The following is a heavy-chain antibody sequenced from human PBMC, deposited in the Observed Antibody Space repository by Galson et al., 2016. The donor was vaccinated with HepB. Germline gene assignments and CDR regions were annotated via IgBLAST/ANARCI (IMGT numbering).Heavy chain of an antibody. D-gene: IGHD3-9*01. Sequence: SLRLSCAASGFTFSSYAMSWVRQAPGKGLEWVSGISGTGGSTYFADSVKGRFTISRDNSKNTLYLQMNSLRAEDTAVYSCARVGLVIMMVGSYFDYWGQGTLVTVSS. CDR1: GFTFSSYA. CDR3: ARVGLVIMMVGSYFDY. J-gene: IGHJ4*02. V-gene: IGHV3-23*01. CDR2: ISGTGGST.